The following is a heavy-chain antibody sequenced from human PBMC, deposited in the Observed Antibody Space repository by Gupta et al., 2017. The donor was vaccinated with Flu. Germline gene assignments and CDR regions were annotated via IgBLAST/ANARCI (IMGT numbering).Heavy chain of an antibody. CDR3: ARCRVSYRLNSFDS. Sequence: EVQLVESGGALVQPGGSLRLSCEASGFTLSSSEINWVRQAPGRGLEWVSYISSSGGTMYDTDAGKGRFTISRDNARNSVYLQMTSLRAEDTAVYYCARCRVSYRLNSFDSWGQGTLVTVSS. J-gene: IGHJ5*01. D-gene: IGHD1-26*01. CDR1: GFTLSSSE. CDR2: ISSSGGTM. V-gene: IGHV3-48*03.